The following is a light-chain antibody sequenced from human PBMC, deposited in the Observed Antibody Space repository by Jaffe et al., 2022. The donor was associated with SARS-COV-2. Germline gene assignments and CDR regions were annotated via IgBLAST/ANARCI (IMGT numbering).Light chain of an antibody. J-gene: IGKJ2*01. Sequence: EIVLTQSPGTLSLSPGERATLSCRASQSVRSNFLAWYQHKPGQAPRFLIYNAVSRATGIPDRFSGSGSGSDFTLTISRLEPEDSAVYYCQQYGSSPYTFGQGTKLEIK. CDR3: QQYGSSPYT. V-gene: IGKV3-20*01. CDR2: NAV. CDR1: QSVRSNF.